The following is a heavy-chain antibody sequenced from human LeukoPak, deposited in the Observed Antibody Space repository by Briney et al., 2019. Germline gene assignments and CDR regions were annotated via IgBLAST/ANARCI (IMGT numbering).Heavy chain of an antibody. CDR1: GFTFSSYA. Sequence: GGSLRLSCAASGFTFSSYAMSWVRQAPGKGLEWVSGISGSGGTTHYADSVKGRFTISRDTSKSTVFLQMNSLRPEDTAVYYCAKDSGVLDYIRILHYWGQGALVTVSS. J-gene: IGHJ4*02. V-gene: IGHV3-23*01. D-gene: IGHD1-14*01. CDR2: ISGSGGTT. CDR3: AKDSGVLDYIRILHY.